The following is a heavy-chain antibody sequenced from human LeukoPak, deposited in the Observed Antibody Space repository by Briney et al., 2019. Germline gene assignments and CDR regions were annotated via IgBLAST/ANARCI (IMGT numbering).Heavy chain of an antibody. J-gene: IGHJ6*02. D-gene: IGHD5-18*01. V-gene: IGHV3-11*01. CDR3: AKDLRYSYGYVYYYYYGMDV. Sequence: GGSLRLSCTAFGFTFSDYYMSWIRQAPGKGLEWVSYISDSASAIYYADSVKGRFTISRDNAKNSLYLQMNSLRAEDTAVYYCAKDLRYSYGYVYYYYYGMDVWGQGTTVTVSS. CDR2: ISDSASAI. CDR1: GFTFSDYY.